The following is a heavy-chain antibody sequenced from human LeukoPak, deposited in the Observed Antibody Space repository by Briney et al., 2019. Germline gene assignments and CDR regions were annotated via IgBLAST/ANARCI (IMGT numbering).Heavy chain of an antibody. V-gene: IGHV3-20*04. Sequence: GGSLRLSCAASGFTFDDYGMSWVRQAPGKGLEWVSGINWNGGSTGYADSVKGRFTISRDNAKNSLYLQMNSLRAEDTAVYYCALDSSSTVDYWGQGTLVTVSS. J-gene: IGHJ4*02. D-gene: IGHD6-6*01. CDR2: INWNGGST. CDR1: GFTFDDYG. CDR3: ALDSSSTVDY.